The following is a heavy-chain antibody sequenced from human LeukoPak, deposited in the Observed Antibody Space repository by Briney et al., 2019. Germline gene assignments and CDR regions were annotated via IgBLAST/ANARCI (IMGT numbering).Heavy chain of an antibody. D-gene: IGHD5-12*01. J-gene: IGHJ4*02. CDR3: AKADHVATTTPDY. Sequence: GGSLRLSCAASGFTFSSYAMSWVRQAPGKGLEWVSAISGSGGSTYYADSVKGRFTISRDNSKNTLYLQMNSLRAGDTAVYYCAKADHVATTTPDYWGQGTLVTVSS. CDR2: ISGSGGST. V-gene: IGHV3-23*01. CDR1: GFTFSSYA.